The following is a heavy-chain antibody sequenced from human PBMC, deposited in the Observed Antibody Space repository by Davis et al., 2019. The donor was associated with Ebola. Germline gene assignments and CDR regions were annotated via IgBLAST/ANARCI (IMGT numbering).Heavy chain of an antibody. CDR1: GYTFTSYD. Sequence: ASVKVSCKASGYTFTSYDINWVRQATGQGLEWMGWMNPNSGNTGYAQKFQGRVTMTRNTSISTAYMELSSLRSEDTAVYYCAREYFDWLSAPSHAFDIWGQGTMVTVSS. D-gene: IGHD3-9*01. CDR3: AREYFDWLSAPSHAFDI. J-gene: IGHJ3*02. CDR2: MNPNSGNT. V-gene: IGHV1-8*01.